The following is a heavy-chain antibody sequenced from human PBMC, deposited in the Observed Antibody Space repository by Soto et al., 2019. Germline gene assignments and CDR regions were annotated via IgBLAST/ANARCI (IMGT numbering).Heavy chain of an antibody. CDR1: GFSLRSSGVG. J-gene: IGHJ4*02. CDR2: IYWDDDK. V-gene: IGHV2-5*02. CDR3: AHSRMSYSYYGGRRFDY. D-gene: IGHD3-10*01. Sequence: QITLKESGPTLVKPTQTLTLTCTCSGFSLRSSGVGVGWIRQPPGEALEWLALIYWDDDKRYSPSLKSRLTITKGTAKNPVLLLMSHMDPVDIGTYYCAHSRMSYSYYGGRRFDYWGQGTLVTVSS.